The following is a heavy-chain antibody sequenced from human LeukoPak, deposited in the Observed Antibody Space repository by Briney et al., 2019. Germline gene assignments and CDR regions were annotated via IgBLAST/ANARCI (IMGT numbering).Heavy chain of an antibody. CDR3: ARVTRGYCGGDCVGSSFDY. CDR1: GVSINTGSHY. D-gene: IGHD2-21*02. CDR2: IYTNGNT. J-gene: IGHJ4*02. V-gene: IGHV4-61*02. Sequence: PSETLSLTCSVSGVSINTGSHYWTWIRQPAGKGLEWIGRIYTNGNTDYNPSLESRVTISLDTSKTQFSLKLTSVSAADTAVYYCARVTRGYCGGDCVGSSFDYWGQGNLVTVSS.